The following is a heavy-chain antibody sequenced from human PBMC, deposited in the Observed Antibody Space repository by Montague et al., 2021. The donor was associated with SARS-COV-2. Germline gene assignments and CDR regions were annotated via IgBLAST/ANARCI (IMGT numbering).Heavy chain of an antibody. V-gene: IGHV3-43D*03. Sequence: SLRLSCAASGFTFDDYAMHWVRQAPGKGLAWVCVINWDGGSTSYVDSVKGRFTISRDNSKKSLYLQMNSLRAEDTALYYCAKGSATVTTLDAFDIWGQGTMVTVSS. D-gene: IGHD4-17*01. CDR3: AKGSATVTTLDAFDI. CDR1: GFTFDDYA. CDR2: INWDGGST. J-gene: IGHJ3*02.